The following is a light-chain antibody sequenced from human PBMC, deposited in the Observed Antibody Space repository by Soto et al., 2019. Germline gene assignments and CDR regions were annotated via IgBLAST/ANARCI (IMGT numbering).Light chain of an antibody. CDR2: GAS. CDR1: QSVSSD. V-gene: IGKV3-15*01. J-gene: IGKJ4*01. Sequence: EKVMTQSPATLSVSPGERATLSCRASQSVSSDLAWYQQKPGQAPRLLIYGASTRATGIPARFSGSGSGTDFTLTISSLQSEDFAVYYCQHYNELPLTFGGGTKVDIK. CDR3: QHYNELPLT.